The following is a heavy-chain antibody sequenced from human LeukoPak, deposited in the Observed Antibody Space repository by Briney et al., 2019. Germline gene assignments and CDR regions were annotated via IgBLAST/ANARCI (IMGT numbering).Heavy chain of an antibody. CDR1: GGSISSGGYY. CDR3: ARGQEVRGEDWFDP. D-gene: IGHD3-10*01. Sequence: SQTLSLTCTVSGGSISSGGYYWSWIRQHPGKGLEWIGYIYYSGSTYYNPSLKSRVTISVDTSKNQFSLKLSSVTAADTAVYYCARGQEVRGEDWFDPWGQGTLVTVSS. J-gene: IGHJ5*02. V-gene: IGHV4-31*03. CDR2: IYYSGST.